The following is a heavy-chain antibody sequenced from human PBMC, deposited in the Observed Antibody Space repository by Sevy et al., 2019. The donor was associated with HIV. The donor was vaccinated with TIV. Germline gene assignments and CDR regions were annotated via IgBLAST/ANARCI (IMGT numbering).Heavy chain of an antibody. CDR1: GFTISRYG. CDR3: AKDGCTVTKGCYYGMDV. Sequence: GGSLRLSCAASGFTISRYGMHWVRQAPGKGLEWVAVISYDGSNKYYADSVKGRFTISRDNSKNTLYLQMNSLRAEDTAVYYCAKDGCTVTKGCYYGMDVWGQGTTVTVSS. D-gene: IGHD4-17*01. J-gene: IGHJ6*02. CDR2: ISYDGSNK. V-gene: IGHV3-30*18.